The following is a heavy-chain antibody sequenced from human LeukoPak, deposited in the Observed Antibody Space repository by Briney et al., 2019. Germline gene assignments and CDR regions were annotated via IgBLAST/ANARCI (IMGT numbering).Heavy chain of an antibody. Sequence: GASVKVSCKASGYTFTGYCMHWVRQAPGQGLEWMGWINPNSGGTNYAQKFQGRVTMTRDTSISTAYMELSRLRSDDTAVYYCARGWSGYSLYYYYYMDVWGKGTTVTVSS. D-gene: IGHD3-3*01. CDR2: INPNSGGT. CDR3: ARGWSGYSLYYYYYMDV. J-gene: IGHJ6*03. CDR1: GYTFTGYC. V-gene: IGHV1-2*02.